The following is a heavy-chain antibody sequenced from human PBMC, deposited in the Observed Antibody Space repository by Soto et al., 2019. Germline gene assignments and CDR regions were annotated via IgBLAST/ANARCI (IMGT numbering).Heavy chain of an antibody. CDR2: ISAYNGNT. CDR1: GYTFTSYG. CDR3: ARDIVLVPAAMRGGSYYYHYGIDV. D-gene: IGHD2-2*01. V-gene: IGHV1-18*01. J-gene: IGHJ6*02. Sequence: ASVKVSCKASGYTFTSYGISWVRQAPGQGLEWMGWISAYNGNTNYAQKLQGRVTMTTDTSTSTAYMELRSLRSDDTAVYYCARDIVLVPAAMRGGSYYYHYGIDVWG.